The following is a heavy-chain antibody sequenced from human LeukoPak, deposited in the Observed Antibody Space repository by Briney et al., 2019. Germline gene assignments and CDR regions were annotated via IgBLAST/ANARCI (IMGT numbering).Heavy chain of an antibody. CDR1: GGSISSSSYY. J-gene: IGHJ4*02. D-gene: IGHD6-19*01. CDR2: IYYSGST. Sequence: PSETLSLTCTVSGGSISSSSYYWGWIRQPPGKGLEWIGSIYYSGSTYYNPSLKSRVTISVDTSKNQFSLKLSSVTAADTAVYYCARRGRFSGYKIAVAGLDFDYWGQGTLVTVSS. V-gene: IGHV4-39*07. CDR3: ARRGRFSGYKIAVAGLDFDY.